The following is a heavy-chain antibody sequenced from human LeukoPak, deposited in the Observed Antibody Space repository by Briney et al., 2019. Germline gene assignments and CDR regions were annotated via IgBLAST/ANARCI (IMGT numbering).Heavy chain of an antibody. Sequence: GGSLRLSCAASGFTFSSYAMSWVRQAPGKGLEWVSAISGSGGSTYCADSVKGRFTISRDNSKNTLYLQMNSLRAEDTAVYYCAKVGPTYTAMALGAFDIWGQGTMVTVSS. D-gene: IGHD5-18*01. CDR3: AKVGPTYTAMALGAFDI. CDR2: ISGSGGST. V-gene: IGHV3-23*01. J-gene: IGHJ3*02. CDR1: GFTFSSYA.